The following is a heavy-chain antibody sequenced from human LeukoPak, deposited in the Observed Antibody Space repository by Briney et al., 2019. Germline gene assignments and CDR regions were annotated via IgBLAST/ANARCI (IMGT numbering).Heavy chain of an antibody. CDR1: GYTFTSYG. CDR2: ISGYNGDT. D-gene: IGHD1-14*01. V-gene: IGHV1-18*01. J-gene: IGHJ4*02. CDR3: ARLDADNPFNYFDY. Sequence: ASVKVSCKASGYTFTSYGFSWVRQAPGQGLEWMGWISGYNGDTNYAQKFQGRVTMTTEKSTTTAYMELRSLRSDDTAMYYCARLDADNPFNYFDYWGQGTLVTVPS.